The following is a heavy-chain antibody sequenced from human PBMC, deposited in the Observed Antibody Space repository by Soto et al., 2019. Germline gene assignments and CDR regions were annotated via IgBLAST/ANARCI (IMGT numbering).Heavy chain of an antibody. J-gene: IGHJ4*02. CDR2: ISGSGGST. Sequence: EVQLLESGGGLVQPGGSLRLSCAASGFTFSSYAMSWVRQAPGKGLEWVSAISGSGGSTYYADSVKGRFTISRDNSKNTLSLQLNCLRAEDTAVYYCAQGPPQTATAFDYWGQGTLVTVSS. CDR3: AQGPPQTATAFDY. D-gene: IGHD1-1*01. V-gene: IGHV3-23*01. CDR1: GFTFSSYA.